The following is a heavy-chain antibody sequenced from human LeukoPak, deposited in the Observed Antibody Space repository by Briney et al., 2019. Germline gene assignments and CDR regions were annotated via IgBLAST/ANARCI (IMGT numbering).Heavy chain of an antibody. CDR2: INQDGSEK. CDR1: GFIFSSYW. J-gene: IGHJ4*02. V-gene: IGHV3-7*05. CDR3: ARARGGSNSDY. Sequence: GGSLRLSCAASGFIFSSYWMRWVRQAPGKGLGWVASINQDGSEKYYVDSVKGRFTISRDNAKNSLYLQMNSLRADDTAVYYCARARGGSNSDYWGQGTLVTVSS. D-gene: IGHD1-26*01.